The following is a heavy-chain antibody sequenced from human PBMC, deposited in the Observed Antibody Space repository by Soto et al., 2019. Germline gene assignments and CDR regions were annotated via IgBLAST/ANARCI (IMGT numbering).Heavy chain of an antibody. CDR3: ARAVRSLSRMDV. V-gene: IGHV1-8*01. J-gene: IGHJ6*02. Sequence: QVQLVQSGAEVKKPGASVKVSCKASGYTFTSYDINWVRQATGQGLEWMGWMNPNIDNTGYAQKFQGRVTMTRNTSLLSAFMALSSLRSEDTAVYFCARAVRSLSRMDVWGQGTTVTVSS. CDR1: GYTFTSYD. CDR2: MNPNIDNT. D-gene: IGHD3-16*02.